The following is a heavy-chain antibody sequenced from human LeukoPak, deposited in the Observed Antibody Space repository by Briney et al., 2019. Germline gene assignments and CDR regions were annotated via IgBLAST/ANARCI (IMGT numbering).Heavy chain of an antibody. J-gene: IGHJ4*02. Sequence: GESLKISCKGSGYSFTSYWIGWVRQMPGEGLEWMGIIYPGDSDTRYSPSFQGQVTISADKSISTAYLQWSSLKASDTAMYYSALTHCSSTSCYEDYWGQGTLVTVSS. CDR1: GYSFTSYW. CDR2: IYPGDSDT. CDR3: ALTHCSSTSCYEDY. V-gene: IGHV5-51*01. D-gene: IGHD2-2*01.